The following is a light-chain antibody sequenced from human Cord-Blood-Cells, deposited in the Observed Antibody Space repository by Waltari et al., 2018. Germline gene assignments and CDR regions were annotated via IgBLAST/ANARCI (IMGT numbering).Light chain of an antibody. J-gene: IGKJ1*01. CDR3: QQYYSTPPT. CDR2: GAS. Sequence: DIVMTRSPDSLAVSLGERATINCKSSQSVLYSSNNKNYLAWYQQKPGQPPKLLIYGASTRESGVPDRFSGSGSGTDFTLTISSLQAEDVAVYYCQQYYSTPPTFGQGTKVEIK. CDR1: QSVLYSSNNKNY. V-gene: IGKV4-1*01.